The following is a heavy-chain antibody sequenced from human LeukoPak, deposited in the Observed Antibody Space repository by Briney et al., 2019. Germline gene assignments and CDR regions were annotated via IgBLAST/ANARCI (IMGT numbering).Heavy chain of an antibody. V-gene: IGHV1-2*02. J-gene: IGHJ3*02. Sequence: GASVKVSCKASGYTFTGYYMHWVRQAPGQGLEWMGWINPNSGGTNYAQKFQGRVTITRDTSISTAYMELSRLRSDDTAVYYCARDKYARVGYAFDIWGQGTMVTVSS. CDR3: ARDKYARVGYAFDI. D-gene: IGHD3-10*01. CDR2: INPNSGGT. CDR1: GYTFTGYY.